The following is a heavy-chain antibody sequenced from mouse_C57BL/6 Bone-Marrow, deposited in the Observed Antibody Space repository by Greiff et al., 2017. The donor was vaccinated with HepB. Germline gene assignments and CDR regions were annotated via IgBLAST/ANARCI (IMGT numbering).Heavy chain of an antibody. CDR3: ARVGFYFFDY. D-gene: IGHD2-1*01. CDR1: GFTFSDYY. CDR2: INYDGSST. Sequence: EVQGVESEGGLAQPGSSMKLSCTASGFTFSDYYMAWVRQVPEKGLEWVANINYDGSSTYYLDSLKSRFIISRDNAKNILYLQMSSLKSEDTATYYCARVGFYFFDYWGQGTTLTVSS. V-gene: IGHV5-16*01. J-gene: IGHJ2*01.